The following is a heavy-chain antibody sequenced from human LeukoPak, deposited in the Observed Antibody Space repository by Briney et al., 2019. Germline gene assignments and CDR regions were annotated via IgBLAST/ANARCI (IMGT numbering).Heavy chain of an antibody. V-gene: IGHV3-7*01. Sequence: GGSLRLSCAASGFTFTTYWMSWGRQAPGKGLEWVANIKPDGTERYYVDSVKGRFTISRDNAKNSLYLQMNSLRVEDTAVYYCAKVAKYYYGSETYYFFEHWGQGTPVTASS. CDR1: GFTFTTYW. CDR3: AKVAKYYYGSETYYFFEH. CDR2: IKPDGTER. D-gene: IGHD3-10*01. J-gene: IGHJ4*02.